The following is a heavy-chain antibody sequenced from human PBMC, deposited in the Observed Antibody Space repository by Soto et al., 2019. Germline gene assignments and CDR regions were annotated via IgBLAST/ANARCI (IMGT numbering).Heavy chain of an antibody. D-gene: IGHD3-22*01. J-gene: IGHJ3*02. CDR2: IYYSGST. CDR1: GGSFTSSDYY. CDR3: ARQDLVVVVNAFDI. Sequence: QLQLQESGPGLVKPSETLSLTCTVSGGSFTSSDYYWGWIRQPPGKGLEWIGTIYYSGSTYYNPSLKSRVTISVDTSKNEFSLKLSSVTAADTAVFYCARQDLVVVVNAFDIWGQGTMVTVSS. V-gene: IGHV4-39*01.